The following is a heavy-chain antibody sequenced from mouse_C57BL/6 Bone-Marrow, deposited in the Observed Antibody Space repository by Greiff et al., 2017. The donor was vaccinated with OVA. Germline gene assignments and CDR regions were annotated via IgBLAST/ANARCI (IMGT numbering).Heavy chain of an antibody. CDR1: GYAFSSSW. Sequence: VQRVESGPELVKPGASVKISCKASGYAFSSSWMNWVKQRPGKGLEWIGRIYPGDGDTNYNGKFKGKATLTADKSSSTAYMQLSSLTSEDAAVYFCAYYYGSPDYFDYWGQGTTLTVSS. J-gene: IGHJ2*01. CDR2: IYPGDGDT. V-gene: IGHV1-82*01. CDR3: AYYYGSPDYFDY. D-gene: IGHD1-1*01.